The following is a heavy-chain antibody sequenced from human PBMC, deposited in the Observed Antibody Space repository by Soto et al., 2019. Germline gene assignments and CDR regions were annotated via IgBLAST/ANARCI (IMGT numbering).Heavy chain of an antibody. V-gene: IGHV4-39*01. J-gene: IGHJ3*02. CDR1: GGSISSSSYY. Sequence: SETLSLTCTVSGGSISSSSYYWGWIRQPPGKGLEWIGSIYYSGSTYYNPSLKSRVTISVDTSKNQFSLKLSSVTAADTAVYYCARHGGSGYSSGWKKGAFDIWGQGTMVTVS. CDR3: ARHGGSGYSSGWKKGAFDI. CDR2: IYYSGST. D-gene: IGHD6-19*01.